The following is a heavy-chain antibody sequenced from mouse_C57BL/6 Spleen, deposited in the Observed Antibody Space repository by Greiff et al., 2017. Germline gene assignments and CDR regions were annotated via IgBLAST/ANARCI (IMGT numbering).Heavy chain of an antibody. J-gene: IGHJ2*01. CDR2: IDPETGGT. V-gene: IGHV1-15*01. Sequence: VQLQQSGAELVRPGASVTLSCKASGYTFTDYEMHWVKQTPVHGLEWIGAIDPETGGTAYNQKFKGKAILTADKSSSTAYMELRSLTSEDSAVYYCTRGVYYGSSYPYYFDYWGQGTTLTVSS. D-gene: IGHD1-1*01. CDR3: TRGVYYGSSYPYYFDY. CDR1: GYTFTDYE.